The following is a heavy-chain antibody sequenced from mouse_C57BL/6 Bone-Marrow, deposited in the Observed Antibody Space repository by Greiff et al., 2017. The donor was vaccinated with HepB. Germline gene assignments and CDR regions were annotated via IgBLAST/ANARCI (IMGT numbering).Heavy chain of an antibody. J-gene: IGHJ2*01. CDR3: ARWAAYYGSSYFDY. CDR2: LNPGSGGT. CDR1: GYAFTNYL. V-gene: IGHV1-54*01. Sequence: QVQLQQSGAELVRPGTSVKVSCKASGYAFTNYLIEWVKQRPGQGLEWIGVLNPGSGGTNYNEKFKGTATLTADKSSSTAYMQLSSLTSEDSAVYVCARWAAYYGSSYFDYWGQGTTLTVSS. D-gene: IGHD1-1*01.